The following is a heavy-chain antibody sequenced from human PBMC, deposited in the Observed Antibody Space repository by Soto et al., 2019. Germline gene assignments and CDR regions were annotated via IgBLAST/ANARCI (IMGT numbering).Heavy chain of an antibody. Sequence: SETLSLTCTVSGGSISSSSYYWGWIRQPPGKGLEWIGSIYYSGSTYYNPSLKSRVTISVDTSKNQFSLKLSSVTAADTAVYYCASSLHYDFRSGYSYYFDYWGQGTLVTVSS. CDR2: IYYSGST. CDR1: GGSISSSSYY. V-gene: IGHV4-39*01. CDR3: ASSLHYDFRSGYSYYFDY. J-gene: IGHJ4*02. D-gene: IGHD3-3*01.